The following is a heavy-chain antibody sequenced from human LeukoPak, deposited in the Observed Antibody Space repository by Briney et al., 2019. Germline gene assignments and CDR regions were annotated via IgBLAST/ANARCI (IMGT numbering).Heavy chain of an antibody. CDR1: GYTFTGYY. V-gene: IGHV1-2*02. CDR3: ARGPKYYYDSTPLLFDY. J-gene: IGHJ4*02. CDR2: INPNSGGT. D-gene: IGHD3-22*01. Sequence: ASMKVSCKASGYTFTGYYMHWVRQAPGQGLEWMGWINPNSGGTNYAQKFQGRVTMTRDTSISTAYMELSRLRSDDTAVYYCARGPKYYYDSTPLLFDYWGQGTLVTVSS.